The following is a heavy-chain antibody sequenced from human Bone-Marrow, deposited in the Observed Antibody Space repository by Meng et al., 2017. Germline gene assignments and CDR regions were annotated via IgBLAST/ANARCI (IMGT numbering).Heavy chain of an antibody. J-gene: IGHJ5*02. D-gene: IGHD3-10*01. CDR1: GFTFSSYG. V-gene: IGHV3-33*06. CDR2: IWYDGSNK. Sequence: GESLKISCAASGFTFSSYGMHWVRQAPGKGLEWVAVIWYDGSNKYYADSVKGRFTISRDNSKNTLCLQMNSLRAEDTAVYYCAKAGGYWFDPWGQGTLVTVSS. CDR3: AKAGGYWFDP.